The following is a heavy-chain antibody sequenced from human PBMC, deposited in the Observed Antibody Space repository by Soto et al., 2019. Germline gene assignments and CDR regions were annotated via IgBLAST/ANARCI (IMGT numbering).Heavy chain of an antibody. CDR1: GFTFSSYA. V-gene: IGHV3-23*01. CDR3: AKPAEKGQTYYDFWSGYHGNFDY. Sequence: EVQLLESGGGLVQPGGSLRLSCAASGFTFSSYAMSWVRQAPGKGLEWVSAISGSGGSTYYADSVKGRFTISRDNSKNTLYLQMNSLRAEDTAVYYCAKPAEKGQTYYDFWSGYHGNFDYWGQGTLVTVSS. CDR2: ISGSGGST. J-gene: IGHJ4*02. D-gene: IGHD3-3*01.